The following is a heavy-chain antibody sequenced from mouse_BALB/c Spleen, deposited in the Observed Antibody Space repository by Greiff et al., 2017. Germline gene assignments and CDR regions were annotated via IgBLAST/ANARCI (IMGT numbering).Heavy chain of an antibody. V-gene: IGHV5-12-1*01. CDR1: GFAFSSYD. D-gene: IGHD3-1*01. CDR2: ISSGGGST. Sequence: EVMLVESGGGLVKPGGSLKLSCAASGFAFSSYDMSWVRQTPEKRLEWVAYISSGGGSTYYPDTVKGRFTISRDNPKNTLFLQMTSLRSEDTAMYYCARGGLSATMGYWGQGTSVTVSS. CDR3: ARGGLSATMGY. J-gene: IGHJ4*01.